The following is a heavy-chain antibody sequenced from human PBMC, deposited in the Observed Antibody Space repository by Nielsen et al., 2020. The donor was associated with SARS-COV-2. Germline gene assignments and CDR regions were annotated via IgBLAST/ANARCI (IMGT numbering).Heavy chain of an antibody. CDR2: IYYSGST. V-gene: IGHV4-39*07. CDR1: GGSISSSSYY. CDR3: ARGLAAAGPFDY. D-gene: IGHD6-13*01. Sequence: ESLKISCTVSGGSISSSSYYWGWIRQPPGKGLEWIGSIYYSGSTNYNPSLKSRVTISVDTSKNQFSLKLSSVTAADTAVYYCARGLAAAGPFDYWGQGTLVTVSS. J-gene: IGHJ4*02.